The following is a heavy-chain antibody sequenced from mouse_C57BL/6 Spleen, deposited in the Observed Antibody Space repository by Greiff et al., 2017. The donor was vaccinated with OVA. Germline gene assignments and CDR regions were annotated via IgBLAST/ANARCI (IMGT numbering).Heavy chain of an antibody. CDR2: IHPNSGST. CDR1: GYTFTSYW. CDR3: AREGFTTVVATNFDY. V-gene: IGHV1-64*01. J-gene: IGHJ2*01. D-gene: IGHD1-1*01. Sequence: QVQLQQPGAELVKPGASVKLSCKASGYTFTSYWMHWVKQRPGQGLEWIGMIHPNSGSTNYNEKFKSKATLTVDKSSSTAYMQLSSLTSEDSAVYYCAREGFTTVVATNFDYWGQGTTLTVSS.